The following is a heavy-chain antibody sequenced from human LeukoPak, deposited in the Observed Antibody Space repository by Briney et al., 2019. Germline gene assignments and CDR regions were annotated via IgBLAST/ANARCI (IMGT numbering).Heavy chain of an antibody. Sequence: GGSLRLSCAASGFSFSTHWMSWFRQAPGKGLEWVALIKQDGSVIHYVDSVKGRFTISGDNAKNSLSLQMNSLRADDTAVYYCAGDEGWTFDIWGQGTKVTVSS. CDR2: IKQDGSVI. CDR1: GFSFSTHW. V-gene: IGHV3-7*01. CDR3: AGDEGWTFDI. D-gene: IGHD5-24*01. J-gene: IGHJ3*02.